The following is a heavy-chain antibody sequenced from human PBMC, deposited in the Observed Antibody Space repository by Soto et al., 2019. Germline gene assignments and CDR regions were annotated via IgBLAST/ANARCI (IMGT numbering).Heavy chain of an antibody. J-gene: IGHJ6*02. V-gene: IGHV1-69*06. D-gene: IGHD3-10*01. Sequence: QVQLVQSGAEVKKPGSSVKVSCKASGGTFSSYAISWVRQAPEQGLEWMGGIIPIFGTANYPQKFQGRVTITADKATSTASMELSSLRSEDTAVYYCARTHYYGSGSYYISEGYYYYGMDFWGQGTTVTVSS. CDR2: IIPIFGTA. CDR1: GGTFSSYA. CDR3: ARTHYYGSGSYYISEGYYYYGMDF.